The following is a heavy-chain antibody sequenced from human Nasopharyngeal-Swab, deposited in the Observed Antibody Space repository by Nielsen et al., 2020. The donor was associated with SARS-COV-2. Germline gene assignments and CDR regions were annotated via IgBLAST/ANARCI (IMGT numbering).Heavy chain of an antibody. D-gene: IGHD3-16*01. CDR3: ARERLGAFDI. CDR1: GGTFSSYA. V-gene: IGHV1-69*13. Sequence: SVKVSCKASGGTFSSYAISWVRQAPGQGLEGMGGIIPIYGTANYAQKFQGRVTITADESTSTAYMELSSLRSEDTAVYYCARERLGAFDIWGQGTMVTVSS. J-gene: IGHJ3*02. CDR2: IIPIYGTA.